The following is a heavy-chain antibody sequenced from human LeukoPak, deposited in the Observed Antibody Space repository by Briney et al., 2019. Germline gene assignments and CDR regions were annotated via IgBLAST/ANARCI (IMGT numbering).Heavy chain of an antibody. Sequence: PGGSLRLSCAASGFTFTDYWMNWIRQAPGKGLEWVSFISRSGSNKYYADAVKGRFTISRDNSKNTLYLQMNSLRAEDTAVYYCAKVSLDEQWLQNYFDYWGQGTLVTVSS. CDR1: GFTFTDYW. CDR2: ISRSGSNK. CDR3: AKVSLDEQWLQNYFDY. V-gene: IGHV3-11*01. D-gene: IGHD6-19*01. J-gene: IGHJ4*02.